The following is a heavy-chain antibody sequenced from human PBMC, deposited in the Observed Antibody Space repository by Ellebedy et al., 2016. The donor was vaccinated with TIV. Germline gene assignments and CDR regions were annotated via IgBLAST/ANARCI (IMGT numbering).Heavy chain of an antibody. CDR1: GFSLSTSGVG. J-gene: IGHJ4*02. CDR2: LYWNYNQ. Sequence: SGPTLVKPTQTLTLTCTFSGFSLSTSGVGVGWIRQPPGKALEWLALLYWNYNQHYSASLRSRLSITKDTSKNQVVLTMTNMDPVDTATYYCAHRQTVRTGGRGAYDYWGQGALVTVSS. CDR3: AHRQTVRTGGRGAYDY. V-gene: IGHV2-5*01. D-gene: IGHD2-15*01.